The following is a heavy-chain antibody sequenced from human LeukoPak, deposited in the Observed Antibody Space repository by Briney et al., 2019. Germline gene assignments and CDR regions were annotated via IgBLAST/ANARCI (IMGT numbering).Heavy chain of an antibody. CDR3: AKASGSYYFDY. CDR2: ISVSGDST. Sequence: GGSLRLSCAASRFTFSSYAMSWVRQAPGKGLEWVSAISVSGDSTYYADSVKGRFTISRDNSKNTLYLQMNSLRAEDTAVYYCAKASGSYYFDYWGQGTLVTVSS. J-gene: IGHJ4*02. CDR1: RFTFSSYA. D-gene: IGHD1-26*01. V-gene: IGHV3-23*01.